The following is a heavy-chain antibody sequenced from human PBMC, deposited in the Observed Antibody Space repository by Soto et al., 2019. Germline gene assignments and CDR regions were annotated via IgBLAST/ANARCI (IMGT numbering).Heavy chain of an antibody. Sequence: GASVNVSCKAYGYTFRNYGITWVRQAPGQGLEWMGWVSAYNRNTNYAQKFQERVTMTTDTSTSTAYMELRSLRSDDTAMYYCASSRSGYDYPAYWGQGTLVTVSS. J-gene: IGHJ4*02. CDR3: ASSRSGYDYPAY. D-gene: IGHD5-12*01. V-gene: IGHV1-18*01. CDR1: GYTFRNYG. CDR2: VSAYNRNT.